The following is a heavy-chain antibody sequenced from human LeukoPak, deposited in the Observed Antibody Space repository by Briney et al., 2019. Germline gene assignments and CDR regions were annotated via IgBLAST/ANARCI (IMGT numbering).Heavy chain of an antibody. CDR2: ITNSSSYI. J-gene: IGHJ3*02. CDR1: GFTFSTYN. V-gene: IGHV3-21*04. D-gene: IGHD3-16*01. CDR3: AKDYPPRLGPWRWGAFDI. Sequence: GGSLRLSCAASGFTFSTYNMNGVRQPRARGLEWVSSITNSSSYIYYADSVKGGFTISRDNHQHTLYLPMNSQRAGDRPGYLCAKDYPPRLGPWRWGAFDIWGQETMVTVSS.